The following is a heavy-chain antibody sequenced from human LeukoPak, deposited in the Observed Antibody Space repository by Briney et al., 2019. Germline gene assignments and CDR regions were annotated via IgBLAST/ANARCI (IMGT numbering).Heavy chain of an antibody. Sequence: ASVKVSRKASGYTFTSYDINWVGQATGQGLEWMGSMNPNSTNTAYAKRFQGRVTITRNTSINTAYMELSSLTSEDTAVYYCARNQGHSDYGLDYWGQGTLVTVSS. CDR2: MNPNSTNT. CDR1: GYTFTSYD. J-gene: IGHJ4*02. V-gene: IGHV1-8*01. CDR3: ARNQGHSDYGLDY. D-gene: IGHD4-17*01.